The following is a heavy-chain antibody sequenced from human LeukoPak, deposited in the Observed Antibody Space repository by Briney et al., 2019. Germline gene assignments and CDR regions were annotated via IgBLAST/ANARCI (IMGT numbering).Heavy chain of an antibody. CDR2: INHSGST. V-gene: IGHV4-34*01. CDR3: AREGIRAFDI. CDR1: GGSISSYY. J-gene: IGHJ3*02. Sequence: PSETLSLTCTVSGGSISSYYWSWIRQPPGKGLEWIGEINHSGSTNYNPSLKSRVTISVDTSKNQFSLKLSSVTAADTAVYYCAREGIRAFDIWGQGTMVTVSS. D-gene: IGHD6-13*01.